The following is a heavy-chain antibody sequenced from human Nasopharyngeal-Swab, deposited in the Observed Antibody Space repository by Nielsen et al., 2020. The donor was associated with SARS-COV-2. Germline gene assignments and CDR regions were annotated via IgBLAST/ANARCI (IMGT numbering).Heavy chain of an antibody. Sequence: GGSLRLSCAASGFTFSSYVMHWVRQAPGKGLEWVALTWYDGSREHYADSVKGRFTISRDNSRHTVYLQMSSLRAEDTAVYYCAREDTGSGWSTFDYWGQGTLVTVSS. CDR3: AREDTGSGWSTFDY. V-gene: IGHV3-33*08. CDR2: TWYDGSRE. CDR1: GFTFSSYV. J-gene: IGHJ4*02. D-gene: IGHD6-19*01.